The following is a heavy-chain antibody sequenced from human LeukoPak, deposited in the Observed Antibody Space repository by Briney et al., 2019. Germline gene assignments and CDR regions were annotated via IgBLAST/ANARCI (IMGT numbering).Heavy chain of an antibody. D-gene: IGHD2-15*01. CDR1: GFTFSSYA. CDR3: AGRYCSGGSCLYYFDY. Sequence: GGSLRLSCAASGFTFSSYAMSWVRQAPGKGLEWVSAISGSGGSTYYADSVKGRFTISRDNSKNTLYLQMNSLSAEDTAVYYCAGRYCSGGSCLYYFDYWGQGTLVTVSS. J-gene: IGHJ4*02. V-gene: IGHV3-23*01. CDR2: ISGSGGST.